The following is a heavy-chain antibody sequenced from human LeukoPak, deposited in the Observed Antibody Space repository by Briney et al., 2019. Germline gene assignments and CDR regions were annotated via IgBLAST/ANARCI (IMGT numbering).Heavy chain of an antibody. CDR3: AREARAPNG. J-gene: IGHJ4*02. Sequence: GGSLRLSCAASGFIFSSYWMTWVRQAPGKGLEWVANIKQDGSEKYYVDSVKGRFTISRDNAKNSLYLQLNSLRAEDTAVYYCAREARAPNGWGQGTLVTVS. CDR1: GFIFSSYW. CDR2: IKQDGSEK. D-gene: IGHD2-8*01. V-gene: IGHV3-7*01.